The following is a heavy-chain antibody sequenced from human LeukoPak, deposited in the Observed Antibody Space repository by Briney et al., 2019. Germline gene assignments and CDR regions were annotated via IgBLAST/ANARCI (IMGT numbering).Heavy chain of an antibody. D-gene: IGHD6-6*01. CDR2: ISYSGST. CDR3: AKVGVAARRFGYYLDY. Sequence: SETLSLTCTVSGDSISSYYWSWIRQPPGKGLEWIAYISYSGSTNYNPSLKSRITISVDTSKNQFSLKLTSVAAADTAVYYCAKVGVAARRFGYYLDYWGQGTLVTVSS. J-gene: IGHJ4*02. V-gene: IGHV4-59*01. CDR1: GDSISSYY.